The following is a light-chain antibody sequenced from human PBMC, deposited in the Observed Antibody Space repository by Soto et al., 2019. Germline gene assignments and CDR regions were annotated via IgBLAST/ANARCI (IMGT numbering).Light chain of an antibody. CDR1: SSDVGGYNY. CDR2: EVS. Sequence: QSALTQPPSASGSPGQSVTISCTGTSSDVGGYNYVSWYQQHPGKAPKRMIYEVSKRPSGVPDRFSGSKSGNTASLTVSGLQAEDEADYYCSSYAGSNAYVFGTGTKLTLL. J-gene: IGLJ1*01. CDR3: SSYAGSNAYV. V-gene: IGLV2-8*01.